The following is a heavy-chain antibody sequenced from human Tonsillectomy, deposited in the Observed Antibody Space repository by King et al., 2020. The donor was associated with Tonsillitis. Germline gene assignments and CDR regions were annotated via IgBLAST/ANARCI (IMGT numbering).Heavy chain of an antibody. J-gene: IGHJ3*01. CDR1: GFTFSSFA. CDR3: AKDKVATRPRVAFVF. CDR2: ISGSGGST. D-gene: IGHD5-12*01. V-gene: IGHV3-23*04. Sequence: VQLVESGGGLVQRGGSLRLSCAASGFTFSSFAMSWVRQSPGKGLEWVSGISGSGGSTYSADSVKGRFTISRDNSKNTLYLQMNSLRAEDTAVYYCAKDKVATRPRVAFVFCGHGTTVTVSS.